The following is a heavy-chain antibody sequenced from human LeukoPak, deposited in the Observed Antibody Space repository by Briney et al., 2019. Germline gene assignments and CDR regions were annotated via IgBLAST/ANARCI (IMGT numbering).Heavy chain of an antibody. CDR2: INPSGGST. V-gene: IGHV1-46*01. CDR1: GYTFTGYY. D-gene: IGHD3-22*01. Sequence: ASVKVTCKASGYTFTGYYMHWVRQAPGQGLEWMGIINPSGGSTSYAQKFQGRVTMTRDMSTSTVYMELSSLRSEDTAVYYCARGYYDSSHYYYYYYMDVWGKGTTVTVSS. CDR3: ARGYYDSSHYYYYYYMDV. J-gene: IGHJ6*03.